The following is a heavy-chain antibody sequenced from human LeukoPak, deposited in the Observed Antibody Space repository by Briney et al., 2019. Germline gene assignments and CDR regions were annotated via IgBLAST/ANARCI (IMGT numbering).Heavy chain of an antibody. CDR2: IYYSGST. J-gene: IGHJ4*02. Sequence: SETPSLTCTVSGGSLSSYFWGLIRPPPGEGLGWVGYIYYSGSTNYNPSLKSRVTISVDTSKNQFSLKLSSVTAADTAVYYCATTSSGWYERFDYWGQGTLVTVSS. V-gene: IGHV4-59*01. CDR3: ATTSSGWYERFDY. D-gene: IGHD6-19*01. CDR1: GGSLSSYF.